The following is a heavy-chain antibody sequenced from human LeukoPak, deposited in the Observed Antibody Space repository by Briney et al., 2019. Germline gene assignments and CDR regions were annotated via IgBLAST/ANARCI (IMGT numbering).Heavy chain of an antibody. D-gene: IGHD3-10*01. J-gene: IGHJ4*02. CDR2: IYGGGST. CDR1: GFTVSSNY. Sequence: GGSLRLSCAASGFTVSSNYMSWVRQAPGKGLEWVSVIYGGGSTYYADSVKGRFTISRDNSKNTLYLQMNSLRAEDTAVYCCAITYYYGSGSYIDYWGQGTLVTVSS. V-gene: IGHV3-53*01. CDR3: AITYYYGSGSYIDY.